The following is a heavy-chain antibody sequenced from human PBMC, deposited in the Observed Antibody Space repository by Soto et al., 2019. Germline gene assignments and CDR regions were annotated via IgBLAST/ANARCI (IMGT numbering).Heavy chain of an antibody. V-gene: IGHV1-69*01. CDR2: IIPIFGTA. J-gene: IGHJ6*02. Sequence: QVQLVQSGAEVKKPGSSVKVSCKASGGTFSSYAISWVRQAPGQGLEWMGGIIPIFGTANYAQKFQGRVTITADESTKTAYMELSSLGYEDTAVYYCASKVVPADIGGSYYYGMDVWGQGTTVTVSS. D-gene: IGHD2-2*02. CDR3: ASKVVPADIGGSYYYGMDV. CDR1: GGTFSSYA.